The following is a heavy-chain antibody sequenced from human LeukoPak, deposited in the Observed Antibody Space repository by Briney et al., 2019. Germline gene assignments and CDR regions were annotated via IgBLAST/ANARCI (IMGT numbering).Heavy chain of an antibody. CDR2: ISYDGSNK. CDR1: GFTFSSYA. V-gene: IGHV3-30-3*01. J-gene: IGHJ4*02. CDR3: AREIGYCSSTSCPMDY. Sequence: GRSLRLSCAASGFTFSSYAMHWVRQAPGKGLEWVAVISYDGSNKYYADSVKGRFTISRDNSKNTLYLQMNSLRAEDTAVYYCAREIGYCSSTSCPMDYWGQGTLVTVSS. D-gene: IGHD2-2*01.